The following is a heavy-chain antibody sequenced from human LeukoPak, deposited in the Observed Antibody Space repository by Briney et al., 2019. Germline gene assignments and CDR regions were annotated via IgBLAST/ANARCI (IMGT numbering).Heavy chain of an antibody. CDR3: AKFSRSNPNEY. CDR1: GFTFSNYW. V-gene: IGHV3-7*01. CDR2: IKQDGSEK. Sequence: PGGSLRLSCAVSGFTFSNYWMSWVRQAPGKGLEWVASIKQDGSEKSYVDSVRGRFTISRDNAKNSLFLQMNSLRAEDTAMYYCAKFSRSNPNEYWGQGTLVTVSS. J-gene: IGHJ4*02. D-gene: IGHD3-3*01.